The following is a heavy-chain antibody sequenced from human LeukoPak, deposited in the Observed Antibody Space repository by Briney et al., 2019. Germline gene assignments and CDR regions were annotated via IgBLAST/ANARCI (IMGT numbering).Heavy chain of an antibody. V-gene: IGHV3-7*01. D-gene: IGHD3-10*01. CDR1: GFTFSSYG. Sequence: GGSLRLSCAASGFTFSSYGMHWVRQAPGKGPEWVANIRQDGSEKYYVDSVKGRFTVSRDNAKNSLYLQMNSLRAEDTAVFYCARGGMVRRVMGAFDIWGQGTLVTVSS. J-gene: IGHJ3*02. CDR2: IRQDGSEK. CDR3: ARGGMVRRVMGAFDI.